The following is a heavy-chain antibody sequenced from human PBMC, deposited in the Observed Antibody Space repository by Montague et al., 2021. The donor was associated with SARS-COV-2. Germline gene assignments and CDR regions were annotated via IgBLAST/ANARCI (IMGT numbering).Heavy chain of an antibody. V-gene: IGHV4-34*01. CDR2: INHSGYT. CDR1: GASSSNYY. Sequence: SETLSLTCAVYGASSSNYYWSWIRQSPGKGLEWVGEINHSGYTDXNPSPESRLTISLDSSKKQFSLKMTSVTAADTAIYYCASAPRYSFGFWAYWGQGTLVSVSS. CDR3: ASAPRYSFGFWAY. J-gene: IGHJ4*02. D-gene: IGHD5-12*01.